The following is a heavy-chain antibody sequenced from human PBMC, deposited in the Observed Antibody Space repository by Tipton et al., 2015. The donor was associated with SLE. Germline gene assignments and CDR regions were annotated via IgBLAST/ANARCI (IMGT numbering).Heavy chain of an antibody. CDR2: TSKSGST. CDR3: ARGGVGGYDYFGF. V-gene: IGHV4-31*03. J-gene: IGHJ4*02. Sequence: GLVKPSQTLSLTCTVSGGSISSDDYYWTWIRQHPGKGLEWIGYTSKSGSTYYTPSLKSRVTISVDTSKNQFSLKLTSVTAADTAVYYCARGGVGGYDYFGFWGQGTLVTVSS. D-gene: IGHD5-12*01. CDR1: GGSISSDDYY.